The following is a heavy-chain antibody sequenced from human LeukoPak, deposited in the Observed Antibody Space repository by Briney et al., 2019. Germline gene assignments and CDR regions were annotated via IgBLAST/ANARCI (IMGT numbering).Heavy chain of an antibody. V-gene: IGHV1-18*01. J-gene: IGHJ4*02. CDR3: ARAGTTLLLDY. CDR1: GYTVTSYG. Sequence: GASVKVSCKASGYTVTSYGIIWVRQAPGQGLQWMGWISAHNGKTNYAQNLQGRVTMTTDTSTNTVYLELRSLTSDDTAVYYCARAGTTLLLDYWGQGTLVTVSS. CDR2: ISAHNGKT. D-gene: IGHD4-11*01.